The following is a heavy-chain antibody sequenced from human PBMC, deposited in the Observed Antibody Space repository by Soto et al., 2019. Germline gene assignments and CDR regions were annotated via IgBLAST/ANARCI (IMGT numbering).Heavy chain of an antibody. CDR3: ARVGRFLEWLLLFDP. CDR2: INPNSGGT. D-gene: IGHD3-3*01. CDR1: GYTFTGYY. J-gene: IGHJ5*02. V-gene: IGHV1-2*02. Sequence: GASVKVSCKASGYTFTGYYMHWVRQAPGQGLEWMGWINPNSGGTNYAQKFQGRVTMTRDTSISTACMELSRLRSDDTAVYYCARVGRFLEWLLLFDPWGQGTLVTVSS.